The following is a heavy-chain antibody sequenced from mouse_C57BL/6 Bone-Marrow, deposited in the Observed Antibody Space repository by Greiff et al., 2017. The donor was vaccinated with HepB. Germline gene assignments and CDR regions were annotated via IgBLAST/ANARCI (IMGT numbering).Heavy chain of an antibody. Sequence: EVQLQQSGPELVKPGASVKMSCKASGYTFTDYNMHWVKQSHGKSLEWIGYINPNNGGTSYNQKFKGKATLTVNKSSSTAYMELRSLTSEDSAVYYCASKTMVTTGAMDYWGQGTSVTVSS. V-gene: IGHV1-22*01. CDR2: INPNNGGT. CDR1: GYTFTDYN. D-gene: IGHD2-2*01. J-gene: IGHJ4*01. CDR3: ASKTMVTTGAMDY.